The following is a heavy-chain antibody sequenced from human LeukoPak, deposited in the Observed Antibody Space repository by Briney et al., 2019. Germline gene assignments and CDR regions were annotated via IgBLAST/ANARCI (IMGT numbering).Heavy chain of an antibody. CDR3: AKDPYSSGWYFWFDP. Sequence: PGASLRLSCAASGFTFSSYAMSWVRQAPGKGLEWVSAISGSGGSTYYADSVKGRFTISRDNSKNTLYLQMNSLRAEDTAVYYCAKDPYSSGWYFWFDPWGQGTLVTVSS. CDR1: GFTFSSYA. J-gene: IGHJ5*02. V-gene: IGHV3-23*01. D-gene: IGHD6-13*01. CDR2: ISGSGGST.